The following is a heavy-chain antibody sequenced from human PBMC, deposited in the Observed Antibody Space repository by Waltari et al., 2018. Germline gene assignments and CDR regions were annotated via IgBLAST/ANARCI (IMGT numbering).Heavy chain of an antibody. CDR1: GFTFSSYS. CDR3: ARGTS. CDR2: ISTNGGST. D-gene: IGHD3-10*01. V-gene: IGHV3-64*01. J-gene: IGHJ5*02. Sequence: EVQLVESGGGLVQPGGSLSRSCAAAGFTFSSYSMHWVRQAPGKGLEYVSAISTNGGSTYYANSVKGRFTISRDNSKNTLYLQMGSLRTEDMAVYYCARGTSWGQGTLVTVSS.